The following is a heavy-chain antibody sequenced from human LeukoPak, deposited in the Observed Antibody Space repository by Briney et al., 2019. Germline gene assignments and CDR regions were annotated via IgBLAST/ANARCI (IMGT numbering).Heavy chain of an antibody. V-gene: IGHV1-69*06. CDR1: GYTFTSYA. J-gene: IGHJ4*02. Sequence: EASVKVSCKASGYTFTSYAIIWVRQAPGQGLEWMGGIIPIFDTRNYAQKFQGRFTITADKSTSTAYMELSSLRYEDTAVYYCALQGGDARLTKLRGVVIHNFHFWGQGTLVTVSS. CDR3: ALQGGDARLTKLRGVVIHNFHF. CDR2: IIPIFDTR. D-gene: IGHD3-10*01.